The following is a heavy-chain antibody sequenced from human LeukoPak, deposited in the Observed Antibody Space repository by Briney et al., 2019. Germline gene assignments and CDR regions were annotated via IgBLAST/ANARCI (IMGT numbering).Heavy chain of an antibody. CDR2: MNPNSGNT. V-gene: IGHV1-8*03. Sequence: GASVKVSCKASGYTFTSYDINWVRQATGQGLEWMGWMNPNSGNTGYAQKFQGRVTITRNTSISTAYMELSSLRSEDTAVYYCARGKYQLPQVRFLEWSYYYYMDVWGKGTTVTVSS. D-gene: IGHD3-3*01. J-gene: IGHJ6*03. CDR1: GYTFTSYD. CDR3: ARGKYQLPQVRFLEWSYYYYMDV.